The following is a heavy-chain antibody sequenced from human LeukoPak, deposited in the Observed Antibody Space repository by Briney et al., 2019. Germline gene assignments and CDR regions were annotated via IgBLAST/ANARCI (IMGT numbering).Heavy chain of an antibody. CDR3: ASDGSPDYYGSGSYNY. CDR2: IKEDGSDK. V-gene: IGHV3-7*01. CDR1: GFIFSSYW. Sequence: GGSLRLSCAASGFIFSSYWMAWARQAPGKGLEWVANIKEDGSDKNYVESLKGRFTISRDNAKNSLYLQMKSLRAEDTAVYYCASDGSPDYYGSGSYNYWGQGTLVTVSS. J-gene: IGHJ4*02. D-gene: IGHD3-10*01.